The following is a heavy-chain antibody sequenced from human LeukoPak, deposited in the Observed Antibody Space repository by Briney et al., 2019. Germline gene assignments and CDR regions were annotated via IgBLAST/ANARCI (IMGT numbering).Heavy chain of an antibody. V-gene: IGHV3-23*01. D-gene: IGHD2-15*01. CDR1: GFTFSSYA. Sequence: PGRSLRLSCAASGFTFSSYAMTSVRQAPGKGLEWVSTISSSGGSTYYADSVKGRFTTSRDNSKNTVYLQMNSLRAEDTAEFYCARGFRMIDYWGQGTLVTVSA. CDR2: ISSSGGST. J-gene: IGHJ4*02. CDR3: ARGFRMIDY.